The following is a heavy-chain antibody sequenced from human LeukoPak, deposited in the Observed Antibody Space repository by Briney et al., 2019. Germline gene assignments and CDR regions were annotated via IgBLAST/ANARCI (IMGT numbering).Heavy chain of an antibody. D-gene: IGHD3-10*01. CDR3: ARHPGLWFGEGWFDY. CDR1: GGSISSSGYY. J-gene: IGHJ4*02. V-gene: IGHV4-39*01. Sequence: PSETLSLTCTVSGGSISSSGYYWGWIRPSPGKGLEWIGTIYYSGSIDYNPSLKSRVTMSVDKSKNQFSLKRSSMTAADTAVYYCARHPGLWFGEGWFDYWGQGTLVTVSS. CDR2: IYYSGSI.